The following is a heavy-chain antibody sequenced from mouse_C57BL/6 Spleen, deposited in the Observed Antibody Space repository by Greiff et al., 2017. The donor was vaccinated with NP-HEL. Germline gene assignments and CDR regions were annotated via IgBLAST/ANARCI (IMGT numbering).Heavy chain of an antibody. Sequence: QVQLKQSGAELVRPGASVTLSCKASGYTFTDYEMHWVKQTPVHGLEWIGAIDPETGGTAYNQKFKGKAILTADKSSSTAYMELRSLTSEDSAVYYCTRDDVYYAMDYWGQGTSVTVSS. D-gene: IGHD2-3*01. CDR3: TRDDVYYAMDY. J-gene: IGHJ4*01. CDR1: GYTFTDYE. V-gene: IGHV1-15*01. CDR2: IDPETGGT.